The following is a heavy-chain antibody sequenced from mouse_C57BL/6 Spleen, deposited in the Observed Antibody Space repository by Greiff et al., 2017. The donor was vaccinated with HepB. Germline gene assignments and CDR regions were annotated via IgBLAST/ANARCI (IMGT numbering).Heavy chain of an antibody. V-gene: IGHV6-6*01. Sequence: EVKVEESGGGLVQPGGSMKLSCAASGFTFSDAWMDWVRQCPEKGLEWVAEIRNTANNHATYYAESVKGRFTISRDDSKISVYLQSNSLRAEDTGIYYWTRLGWRGNAMDYWGQGTSVTVSS. J-gene: IGHJ4*01. CDR3: TRLGWRGNAMDY. D-gene: IGHD2-3*01. CDR1: GFTFSDAW. CDR2: IRNTANNHAT.